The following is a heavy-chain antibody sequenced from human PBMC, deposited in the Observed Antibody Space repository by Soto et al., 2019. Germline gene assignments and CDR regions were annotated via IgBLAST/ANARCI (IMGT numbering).Heavy chain of an antibody. Sequence: PGESLKISCKGSGYSFTSYWIGWVRQMPGKGLEWMGIIYPGDSDTRYSPSFQGQVTISADKSISTAYLQWSSLKASDTAMYYCASHAYGDYSRHYYYGMDVWGQGTTVTLSS. CDR3: ASHAYGDYSRHYYYGMDV. V-gene: IGHV5-51*01. D-gene: IGHD4-17*01. CDR1: GYSFTSYW. CDR2: IYPGDSDT. J-gene: IGHJ6*02.